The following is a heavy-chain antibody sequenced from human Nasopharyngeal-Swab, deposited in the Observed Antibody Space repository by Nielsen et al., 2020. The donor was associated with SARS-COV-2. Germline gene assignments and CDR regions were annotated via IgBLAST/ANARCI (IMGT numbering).Heavy chain of an antibody. CDR3: ARLLSGTKPPHDAFDI. D-gene: IGHD1-26*01. Sequence: SETLSLTCNVSGGSISSYYWSWIRQPPGKGLEWIGHIFYSGSTNYNPSLKSRVTISIDTSRNQFSLKLSSVTAADTAVYYCARLLSGTKPPHDAFDIWGQGTMVTVSS. CDR2: IFYSGST. J-gene: IGHJ3*02. V-gene: IGHV4-59*08. CDR1: GGSISSYY.